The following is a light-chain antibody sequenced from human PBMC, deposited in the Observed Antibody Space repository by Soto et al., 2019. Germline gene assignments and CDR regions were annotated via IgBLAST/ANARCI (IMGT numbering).Light chain of an antibody. CDR1: QSVNNY. V-gene: IGKV3-20*01. J-gene: IGKJ1*01. Sequence: IVLTESPATLSLSRGERSTLXXRASQSVNNYLAWYQQKPGQAPRXFIHGASDRGTGTPDRFSGSGSGTDFTLTISRLEPEDFAVYYCHQYGNTLWTFGQGTKVDIK. CDR2: GAS. CDR3: HQYGNTLWT.